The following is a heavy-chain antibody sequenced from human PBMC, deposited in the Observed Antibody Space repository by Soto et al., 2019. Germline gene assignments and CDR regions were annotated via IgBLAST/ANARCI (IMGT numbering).Heavy chain of an antibody. V-gene: IGHV1-8*01. CDR3: ARLVGTDFWGNYYYYYGMDV. CDR1: GYTFTSYD. CDR2: MNPNSGNT. Sequence: GASVKVSCKASGYTFTSYDINWVRQATGQGLEWMGWMNPNSGNTGYAQKFQGRVTMTRNTSISTAYMELSSLRSEDTAVYCCARLVGTDFWGNYYYYYGMDVWGQGXTVTVYS. D-gene: IGHD3-3*01. J-gene: IGHJ6*02.